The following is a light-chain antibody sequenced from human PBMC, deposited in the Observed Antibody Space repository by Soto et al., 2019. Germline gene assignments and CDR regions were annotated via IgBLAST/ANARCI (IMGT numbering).Light chain of an antibody. CDR2: EGS. Sequence: QSVLTQPASVSGSPGQSITISCTGTSSDVGSYNLVSWYQQHPGKAPKLMIYEGSKRPSGVSNRFSGSKSGNTASLTISGLQAEDEADYYCCSYAGSSTFHVVVFGGGTKVTVL. CDR1: SSDVGSYNL. J-gene: IGLJ2*01. CDR3: CSYAGSSTFHVVV. V-gene: IGLV2-23*03.